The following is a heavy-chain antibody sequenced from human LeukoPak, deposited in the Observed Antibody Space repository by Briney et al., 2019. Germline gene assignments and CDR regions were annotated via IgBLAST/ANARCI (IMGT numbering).Heavy chain of an antibody. V-gene: IGHV1-46*01. CDR1: GYTFTSYY. CDR3: ARAQTPDFWSGYWYAFDI. CDR2: INPSGGST. J-gene: IGHJ3*02. Sequence: ASVKVSCKASGYTFTSYYMHWVRQAPGQGLEWMGIINPSGGSTSYAQKFQGRVTMTRDMSTSTDYMELSSLRSEDTAVYYCARAQTPDFWSGYWYAFDIWGQGTMVTVSS. D-gene: IGHD3-3*01.